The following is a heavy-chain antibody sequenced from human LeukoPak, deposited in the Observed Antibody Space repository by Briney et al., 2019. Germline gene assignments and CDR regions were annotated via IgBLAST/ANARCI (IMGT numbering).Heavy chain of an antibody. CDR3: VRGSYGAYDY. CDR1: GFNFSTFS. V-gene: IGHV3-21*01. Sequence: GGSLRLSCAASGFNFSTFSMNWVRQAPGKGLEWVSSISSDSSYIYYADAVHGRFTVSRDNAKYSLYLQMNSLRAEDTAVYYCVRGSYGAYDYWGQGSLVTVSS. J-gene: IGHJ4*02. CDR2: ISSDSSYI. D-gene: IGHD4-17*01.